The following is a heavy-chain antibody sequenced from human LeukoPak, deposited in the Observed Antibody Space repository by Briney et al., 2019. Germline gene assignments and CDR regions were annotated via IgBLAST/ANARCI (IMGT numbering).Heavy chain of an antibody. Sequence: TSETLSLTCTVSGGSISSYYWSWIRQPAGKGLEWIGRIYTSGSTNYNPSLKSRVTISVDTSKNQFSLKLSSVTAADTAVYYCASPRVDSNWFDPWGQGTLVTVSS. D-gene: IGHD2-15*01. CDR1: GGSISSYY. CDR3: ASPRVDSNWFDP. V-gene: IGHV4-4*07. CDR2: IYTSGST. J-gene: IGHJ5*02.